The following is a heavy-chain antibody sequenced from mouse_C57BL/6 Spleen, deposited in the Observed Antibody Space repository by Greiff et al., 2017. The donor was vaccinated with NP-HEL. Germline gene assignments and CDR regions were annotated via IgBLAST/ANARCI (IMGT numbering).Heavy chain of an antibody. CDR3: ARAVVEWYDYEVYYAMDY. V-gene: IGHV1-72*01. J-gene: IGHJ4*01. D-gene: IGHD2-4*01. CDR1: GYTFTSYW. CDR2: IDPNSGGT. Sequence: QVQLQQPGAELVKPGASVKLSCKASGYTFTSYWMHWVKQRPGRGLEWIGRIDPNSGGTKYNEKFKSKATLTVDKPSSTAYMQLSSLTSEDSAVYYCARAVVEWYDYEVYYAMDYWGQGTSVTVSS.